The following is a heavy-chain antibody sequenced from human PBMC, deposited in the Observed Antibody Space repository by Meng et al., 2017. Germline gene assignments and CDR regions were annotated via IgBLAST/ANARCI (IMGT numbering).Heavy chain of an antibody. Sequence: QVHLQQLGAGLLKPSETLSLTCAVYGGSFSGYYWSWIRQPPGKGLEWIGEINHSGSTNYNPSLKSRVTISVDTSKNQFSLKLSSVTAADTAVYYCARRRGGSSDWFDPWGQGTLVTVSS. CDR2: INHSGST. CDR1: GGSFSGYY. V-gene: IGHV4-34*01. J-gene: IGHJ5*02. CDR3: ARRRGGSSDWFDP. D-gene: IGHD6-6*01.